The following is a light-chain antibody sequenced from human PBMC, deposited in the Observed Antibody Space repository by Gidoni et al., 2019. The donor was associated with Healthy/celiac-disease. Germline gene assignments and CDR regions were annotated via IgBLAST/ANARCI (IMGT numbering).Light chain of an antibody. CDR3: QQYGSSPGT. CDR2: CAS. Sequence: IVLTQSPGTLSLSPGERATLSCRASQSVSSSYLAWYQQKPGQAPRLLIYCASSRATGIPDRFSGSGSGTDFTLTISRLEPEDLAVYYCQQYGSSPGTFGQGTKVEIK. V-gene: IGKV3-20*01. CDR1: QSVSSSY. J-gene: IGKJ1*01.